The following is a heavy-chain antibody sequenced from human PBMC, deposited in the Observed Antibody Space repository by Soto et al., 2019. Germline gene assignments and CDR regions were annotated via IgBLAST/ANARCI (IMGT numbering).Heavy chain of an antibody. V-gene: IGHV3-23*01. Sequence: GGSLRLSCAASGFSFGSYALSWVRQAPGKGLEWVSTISGSDGKTFYADSVKGRFSISRDTSQSALYLQMNSLKADDTAMYYCARWSYLDYWGQGTRVTVSS. CDR2: ISGSDGKT. CDR3: ARWSYLDY. D-gene: IGHD3-3*01. CDR1: GFSFGSYA. J-gene: IGHJ4*02.